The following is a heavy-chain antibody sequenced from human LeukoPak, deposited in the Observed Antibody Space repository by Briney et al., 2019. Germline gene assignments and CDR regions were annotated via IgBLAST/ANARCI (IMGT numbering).Heavy chain of an antibody. CDR1: GYTFTSYG. D-gene: IGHD3-22*01. Sequence: ASVKVSCKASGYTFTSYGISWVRQAPGQGLEWMGWISAYNGNTNYAQKLQGRVTMTTDTSTSTAYMELRSLRSDDTAVYYCATDPLGDYDSSGKRDYWGQGTLVTVSS. J-gene: IGHJ4*02. CDR2: ISAYNGNT. V-gene: IGHV1-18*01. CDR3: ATDPLGDYDSSGKRDY.